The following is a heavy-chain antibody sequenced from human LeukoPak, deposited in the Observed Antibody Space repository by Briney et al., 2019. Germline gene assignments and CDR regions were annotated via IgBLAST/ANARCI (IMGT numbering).Heavy chain of an antibody. CDR2: ISGSGGNT. CDR3: AKLLNYGGNSDYFDY. CDR1: GFTFSSYA. J-gene: IGHJ4*02. Sequence: VGSLRLSCAASGFTFSSYAMSWVRQAPGKGLEWVSGISGSGGNTYYADSVKGRFTISRDNSKNTLFLQMNSLRAEDTAVYYCAKLLNYGGNSDYFDYWGQGTQVTVSS. D-gene: IGHD4-23*01. V-gene: IGHV3-23*01.